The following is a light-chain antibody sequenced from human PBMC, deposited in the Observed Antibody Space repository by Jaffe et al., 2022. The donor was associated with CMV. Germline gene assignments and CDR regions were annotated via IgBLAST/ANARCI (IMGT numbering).Light chain of an antibody. Sequence: DIVMTQSPDSLAVSLGERATINCKSGRTILSSSNNKNYLAWYQQKPGQPPKLLIYWASTRESGVPVRFSGSGSGTDFTLTISSLQAEDVAVYFCQQYYTTPQTFGQGTKLEIK. CDR2: WAS. V-gene: IGKV4-1*01. CDR3: QQYYTTPQT. CDR1: RTILSSSNNKNY. J-gene: IGKJ2*01.